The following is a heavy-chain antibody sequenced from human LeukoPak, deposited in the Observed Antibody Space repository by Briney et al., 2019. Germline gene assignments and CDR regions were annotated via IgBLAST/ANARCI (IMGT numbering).Heavy chain of an antibody. Sequence: SETLSLTCTVSGGSISSYYWSWIRQPAGKGLEWIGRIYTSGSTSYNPSLKSRVTMSVDTSKNQFSLKLSSVTAADTAVYYCARGGIQLDYYYYYYMDVWGKGTTVTVSS. CDR2: IYTSGST. CDR1: GGSISSYY. J-gene: IGHJ6*03. V-gene: IGHV4-4*07. CDR3: ARGGIQLDYYYYYYMDV. D-gene: IGHD5-18*01.